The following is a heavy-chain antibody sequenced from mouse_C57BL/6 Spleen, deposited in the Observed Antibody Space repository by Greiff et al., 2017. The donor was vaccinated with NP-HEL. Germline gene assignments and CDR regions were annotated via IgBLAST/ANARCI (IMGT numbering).Heavy chain of an antibody. J-gene: IGHJ4*01. Sequence: EVNLVESGGGLVQPGGSLKLSCAASGFTFSDYGMAWVRQAPRKGPEWVAFISNLAYSIYYADTVTGRFTISRENAKNTLYLEMSSLRSEDTAMYYCARRGIYYGNYDAMDYWGQGTSVTVSS. CDR2: ISNLAYSI. V-gene: IGHV5-15*01. CDR1: GFTFSDYG. CDR3: ARRGIYYGNYDAMDY. D-gene: IGHD2-1*01.